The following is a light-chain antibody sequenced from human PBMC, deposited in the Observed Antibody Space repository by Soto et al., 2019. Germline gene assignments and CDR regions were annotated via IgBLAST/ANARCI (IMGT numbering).Light chain of an antibody. J-gene: IGKJ1*01. Sequence: IQMSQCHSPLPASVGDRVTIPFLASQSISSWLAWYQQKPGKAPKLLIYDASSLESGVPSRFSGSGSGTEFTLTISSLQPDDFATYYCQQYNSYTWTFGQGTNVDIK. CDR1: QSISSW. V-gene: IGKV1-5*01. CDR2: DAS. CDR3: QQYNSYTWT.